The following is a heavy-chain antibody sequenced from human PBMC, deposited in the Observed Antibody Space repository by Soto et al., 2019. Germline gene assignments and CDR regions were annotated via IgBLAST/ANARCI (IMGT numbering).Heavy chain of an antibody. V-gene: IGHV4-34*01. D-gene: IGHD3-10*01. CDR3: ARGLILWFGELSRRGGYYYYMDV. Sequence: QVQLQPWGAGLLKPSETLSLTCAVYGGSFSGYQWTWIRQTPGKGLEWIGEINDSGNINYNPSLKGRVTILLDTPKKQISLRLSSVTAADSAVYYCARGLILWFGELSRRGGYYYYMDVWGKGTTVTVSS. CDR2: INDSGNI. CDR1: GGSFSGYQ. J-gene: IGHJ6*03.